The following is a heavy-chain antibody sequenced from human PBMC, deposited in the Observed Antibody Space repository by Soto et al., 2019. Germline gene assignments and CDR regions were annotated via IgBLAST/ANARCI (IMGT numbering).Heavy chain of an antibody. V-gene: IGHV5-51*01. Sequence: GESLKISCTGSGYSFISHWIGWVRQMPGKGLEWMGIVYPGDSDARYSPSFQGQVTISADKSINTASLEWSSLKASDTAMYYCARRYDTRGYHFDYWGHGTLVTVSS. CDR3: ARRYDTRGYHFDY. D-gene: IGHD5-12*01. J-gene: IGHJ4*01. CDR1: GYSFISHW. CDR2: VYPGDSDA.